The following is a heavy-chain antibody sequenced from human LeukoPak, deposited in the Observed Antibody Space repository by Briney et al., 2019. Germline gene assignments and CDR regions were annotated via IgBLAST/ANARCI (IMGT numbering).Heavy chain of an antibody. CDR2: INSDGSST. CDR1: GFTFSSYW. V-gene: IGHV3-74*01. Sequence: GGSLRLSCAASGFTFSSYWMHWVRQAPGKGLVWVSRINSDGSSTSYADSVKGQFTISRDNAKNTLYLQMNSLRAEDTAVYYCARDMAQASTVTTLAFDYWGQGTLVTVSS. CDR3: ARDMAQASTVTTLAFDY. J-gene: IGHJ4*02. D-gene: IGHD4-17*01.